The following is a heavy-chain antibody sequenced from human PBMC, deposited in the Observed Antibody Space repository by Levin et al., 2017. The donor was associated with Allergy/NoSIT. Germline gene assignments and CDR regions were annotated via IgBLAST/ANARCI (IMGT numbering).Heavy chain of an antibody. CDR2: LNQGGSET. J-gene: IGHJ4*02. Sequence: GGSLRLSCAASGFTFSTYWMTWVRQAPGKGLEWVAALNQGGSETYYVDAVKGRFTISRDNAKNSLYLQMNSLRAEDTAVYYCARDIGDYWGQGTLVTVSS. V-gene: IGHV3-7*01. CDR3: ARDIGDY. CDR1: GFTFSTYW.